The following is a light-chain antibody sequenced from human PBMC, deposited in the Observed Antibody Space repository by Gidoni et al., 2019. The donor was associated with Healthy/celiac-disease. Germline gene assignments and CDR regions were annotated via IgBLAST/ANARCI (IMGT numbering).Light chain of an antibody. Sequence: QSVRTQPPSGSGTPGQKGTISFSGSSSHIGSNYVYWYQQLPGTAPKLLIYSNNQRPSGVPDRFSGSKSGTSASLAISGLRSEDEADYYCAAWDDSLSGPNWVFGGGTKLTVL. J-gene: IGLJ3*02. V-gene: IGLV1-47*02. CDR3: AAWDDSLSGPNWV. CDR1: SSHIGSNY. CDR2: SNN.